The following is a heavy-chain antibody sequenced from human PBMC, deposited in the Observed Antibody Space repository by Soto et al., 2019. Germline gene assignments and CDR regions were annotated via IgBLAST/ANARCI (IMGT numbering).Heavy chain of an antibody. CDR1: GFTFSSYS. Sequence: GGSLRLSCAASGFTFSSYSMNWVRQAPGKGLEWVSYISSSSSTIYYADSVKGRFTISRDNAKNSLYLQMNSLRAEDTAVYYCAREGTRSGWYNLFDPWGQGTLVTVSS. V-gene: IGHV3-48*01. D-gene: IGHD6-19*01. CDR2: ISSSSSTI. J-gene: IGHJ5*02. CDR3: AREGTRSGWYNLFDP.